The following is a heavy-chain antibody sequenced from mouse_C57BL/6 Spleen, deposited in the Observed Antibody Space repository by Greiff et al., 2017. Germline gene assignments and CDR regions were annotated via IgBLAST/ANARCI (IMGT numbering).Heavy chain of an antibody. Sequence: VQLQESGPELVKPGASVKISCKASGYAFSSSWLNWVKQRPGKGIEWIGRIYPGDGDTNYNGKFKGKATLTADKSSSTAYIQLSILTSEASAVYICARSSPLLYVAWFAYWGQGTLVTVSA. CDR2: IYPGDGDT. CDR1: GYAFSSSW. J-gene: IGHJ3*01. V-gene: IGHV1-82*01. D-gene: IGHD2-1*01. CDR3: ARSSPLLYVAWFAY.